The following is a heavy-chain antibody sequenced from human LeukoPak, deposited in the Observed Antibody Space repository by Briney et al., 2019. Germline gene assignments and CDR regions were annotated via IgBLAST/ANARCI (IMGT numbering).Heavy chain of an antibody. D-gene: IGHD3-22*01. CDR1: GGSISSSNW. V-gene: IGHV4-4*02. CDR2: IYHSGST. J-gene: IGHJ4*02. CDR3: ARVYGGVYDSSGYIDY. Sequence: PSETLSLTCAVSGGSISSSNWWSWVRQPPGKGLEWIGEIYHSGSTNYNPSLKSRVTISVDKSKNQFSLKLSSVTAADTAVYYCARVYGGVYDSSGYIDYWGQGTLVTVSS.